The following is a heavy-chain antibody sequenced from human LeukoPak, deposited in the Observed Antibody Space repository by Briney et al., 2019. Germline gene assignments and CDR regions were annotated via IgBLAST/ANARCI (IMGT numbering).Heavy chain of an antibody. D-gene: IGHD3-22*01. CDR3: ATYYDKAFDF. CDR2: IYHSGST. Sequence: PSETLSLTCTVSGYSIRGGYCWGWFRQPPGKGLERIGSIYHSGSTYYNSSLKSRVTISVDTSKNQISLMLSSVTAADTAVYYCATYYDKAFDFWGQGTMVTVSS. CDR1: GYSIRGGYC. V-gene: IGHV4-38-2*02. J-gene: IGHJ3*01.